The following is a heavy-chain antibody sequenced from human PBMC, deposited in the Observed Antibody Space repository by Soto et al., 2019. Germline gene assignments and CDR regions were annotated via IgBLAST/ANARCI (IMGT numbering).Heavy chain of an antibody. CDR2: IRSKAYGGTT. CDR1: GFTFGDYA. CDR3: TREADCSGGSCYPGAIYY. D-gene: IGHD2-15*01. J-gene: IGHJ4*02. Sequence: PGGSLRLSCTASGFTFGDYAMSWFRQAPGKGLEWVGFIRSKAYGGTTEYAASVKGRFTISRDDSKSIAYLQMNSLKTEDTAVYYCTREADCSGGSCYPGAIYYWGQGTLVTVSS. V-gene: IGHV3-49*03.